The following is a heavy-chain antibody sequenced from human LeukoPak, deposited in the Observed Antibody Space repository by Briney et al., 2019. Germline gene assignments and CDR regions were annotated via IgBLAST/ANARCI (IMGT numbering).Heavy chain of an antibody. CDR1: GGSFSGYY. CDR3: ARDTGAAAGPYNWFDP. Sequence: PSETLSLTCAVYGGSFSGYYWSWIRQPPGKGLEWIGEINHSGSTNYNPSLKSRVTISVDTSKNQFSLKLSSVTAADTAVYYCARDTGAAAGPYNWFDPWGQGTLVTVSS. V-gene: IGHV4-34*01. CDR2: INHSGST. J-gene: IGHJ5*02. D-gene: IGHD6-13*01.